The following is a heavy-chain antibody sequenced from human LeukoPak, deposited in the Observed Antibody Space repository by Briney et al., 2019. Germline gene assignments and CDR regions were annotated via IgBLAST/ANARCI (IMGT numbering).Heavy chain of an antibody. D-gene: IGHD3-10*01. CDR2: IYISGST. CDR1: GGSISSSSDY. V-gene: IGHV4-61*09. Sequence: PSETLSLTCTVSGGSISSSSDYWSWIRQPAGKGLEWIGHIYISGSTDYNPSLKSRVTISVDTSKNQFSLKLSSVTAADTAVYYCARDRGITMLRGGYYYYYMDVWGKGTTVTISS. CDR3: ARDRGITMLRGGYYYYYMDV. J-gene: IGHJ6*03.